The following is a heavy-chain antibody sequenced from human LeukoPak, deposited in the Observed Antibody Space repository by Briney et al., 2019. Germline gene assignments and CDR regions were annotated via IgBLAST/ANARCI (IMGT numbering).Heavy chain of an antibody. J-gene: IGHJ4*02. D-gene: IGHD3/OR15-3a*01. CDR3: ARQTGSGLFILP. CDR2: IYYGGTT. V-gene: IGHV4-39*01. CDR1: GGSISSDYS. Sequence: SETLSLTCTVSGGSISSDYSWGWIRQPPGKGLEWIGNIYYGGTTYYNPSLKSRVTISVDTSKNQFSLKLTSVTAADTAVYYCARQTGSGLFILPGGQGTLVTVSS.